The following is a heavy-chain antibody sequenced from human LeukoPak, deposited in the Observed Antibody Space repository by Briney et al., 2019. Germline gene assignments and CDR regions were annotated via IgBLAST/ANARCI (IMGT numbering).Heavy chain of an antibody. J-gene: IGHJ4*02. Sequence: GGSLRLSCEASGFTFTSYAMHWVRQAPGKGLEWVSSVSASGSATFYTDSMNGRFTISRDNAKNTFFLQMKNLRPEDTALYYCAKGRDTSGRQNFDFWGQGTLVTVSP. CDR2: VSASGSAT. CDR1: GFTFTSYA. D-gene: IGHD6-19*01. V-gene: IGHV3-23*01. CDR3: AKGRDTSGRQNFDF.